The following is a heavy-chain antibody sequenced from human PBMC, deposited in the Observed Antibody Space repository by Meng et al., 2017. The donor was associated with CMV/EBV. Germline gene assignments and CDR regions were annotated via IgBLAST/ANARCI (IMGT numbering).Heavy chain of an antibody. Sequence: SCTVSGGSISSSSYYWGWIRQPPGKGLEWIGSIYYSGSTYYNPSLKSRVTISVDTSKNQFSLKLSSVTAADTAVYYCARDPGADIVVVPAATDAFDIWGQGTMVTVSS. D-gene: IGHD2-2*01. CDR3: ARDPGADIVVVPAATDAFDI. CDR1: GGSISSSSYY. CDR2: IYYSGST. V-gene: IGHV4-39*07. J-gene: IGHJ3*02.